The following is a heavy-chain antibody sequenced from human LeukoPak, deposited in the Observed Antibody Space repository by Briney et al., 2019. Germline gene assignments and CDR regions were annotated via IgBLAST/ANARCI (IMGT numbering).Heavy chain of an antibody. J-gene: IGHJ4*02. CDR1: GYTFSNYY. D-gene: IGHD6-13*01. CDR3: ARDLSRMDIAAAGAYFDY. CDR2: INPSGGST. V-gene: IGHV1-46*01. Sequence: ASVKVSCKASGYTFSNYYIHWVRQAPGQGLEWMGIINPSGGSTSYAQKFQGRVTMTRDMSTSTVYMELSSLRSEDTAVYYCARDLSRMDIAAAGAYFDYWGQGTLVTVSS.